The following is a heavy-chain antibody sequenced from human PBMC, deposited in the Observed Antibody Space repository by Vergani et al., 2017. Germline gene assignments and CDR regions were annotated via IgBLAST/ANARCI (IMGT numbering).Heavy chain of an antibody. CDR3: ARGSGYCTSTSCSKTFDY. D-gene: IGHD2-2*01. V-gene: IGHV1-8*01. CDR2: MNPNSGNT. J-gene: IGHJ4*02. Sequence: QVQLVQSGAEVKKPGASVKVSCKASGYTFTSYDINWVRQATGQGLEWMGWMNPNSGNTGYAQKFQGRVTMTRNTSISTAYMELSSLRSEDTAVYYCARGSGYCTSTSCSKTFDYWGQGTLVTVSS. CDR1: GYTFTSYD.